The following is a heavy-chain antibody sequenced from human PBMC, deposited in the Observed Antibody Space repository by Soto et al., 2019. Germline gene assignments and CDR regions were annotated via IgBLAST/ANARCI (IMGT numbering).Heavy chain of an antibody. CDR1: GGSISSGGTGSY. V-gene: IGHV4-31*03. CDR2: IYYTGNT. D-gene: IGHD1-1*01. CDR3: ASGHDAYKVRY. J-gene: IGHJ4*02. Sequence: QVQLQESGPGLVKPSQTLSLTCTVSGGSISSGGTGSYWTWIRQLPGKGLEWIGYIYYTGNTYYNPSLTSRPNISIDTSENQFSLKLTSVTAADTAVYFCASGHDAYKVRYGGQGTLVTVSS.